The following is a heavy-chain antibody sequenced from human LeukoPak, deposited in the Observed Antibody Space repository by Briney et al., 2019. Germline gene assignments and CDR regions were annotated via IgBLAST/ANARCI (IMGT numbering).Heavy chain of an antibody. CDR1: GYTFTSYG. J-gene: IGHJ4*02. CDR2: ISAYNGNT. CDR3: ARDRRVYCSSTSCSNVIPY. V-gene: IGHV1-18*01. Sequence: ASVKVSCKASGYTFTSYGISWVRQAPGRGLEWMGWISAYNGNTNYAQKLQGRVTMTTDTSTSTAYMELRSLRSDDTAVYYCARDRRVYCSSTSCSNVIPYWGQGTLVTVSS. D-gene: IGHD2-2*01.